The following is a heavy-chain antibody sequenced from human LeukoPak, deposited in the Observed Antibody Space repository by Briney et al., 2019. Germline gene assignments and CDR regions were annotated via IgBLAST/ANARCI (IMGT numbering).Heavy chain of an antibody. CDR2: ISAYNGNT. Sequence: ASVKVSCKASGYTFTSYGISWVRQAPGQGLEWMGWISAYNGNTNYAQKLQGGVTMTTGTSTSTAYMELRGLRSDDTAVYYCARDRRSTPNDYWGQGTLATVSS. CDR1: GYTFTSYG. D-gene: IGHD2-2*01. CDR3: ARDRRSTPNDY. J-gene: IGHJ4*02. V-gene: IGHV1-18*01.